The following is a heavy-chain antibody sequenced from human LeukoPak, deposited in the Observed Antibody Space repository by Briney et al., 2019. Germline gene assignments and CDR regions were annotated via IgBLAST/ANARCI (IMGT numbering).Heavy chain of an antibody. CDR3: ARVLWDFWSGYSFLYGMDV. CDR2: IYTSGST. D-gene: IGHD3-3*01. V-gene: IGHV4-61*02. Sequence: SETLSLTCTVSGGSISSGSYYWSWIRQPAGKGLEWIGRIYTSGSTNYNPSLKSRATISVDTSKNQFSLKLSSVTAADTAVYYCARVLWDFWSGYSFLYGMDVWGQGTTVTVSS. CDR1: GGSISSGSYY. J-gene: IGHJ6*02.